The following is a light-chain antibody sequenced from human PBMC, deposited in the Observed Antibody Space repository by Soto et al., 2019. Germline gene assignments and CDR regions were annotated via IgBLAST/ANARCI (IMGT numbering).Light chain of an antibody. CDR2: DVS. V-gene: IGLV2-14*01. J-gene: IGLJ2*01. Sequence: QSALTQPASVSGSPGQSITISCTGTSSDVGGYNYVSWYHQHPGKAPKLRIYDVSNRPSGVSNRFSGSKSGNTASLTISGLQAEDEADYYCRSYTSSSTVVFGGGTKLTVL. CDR3: RSYTSSSTVV. CDR1: SSDVGGYNY.